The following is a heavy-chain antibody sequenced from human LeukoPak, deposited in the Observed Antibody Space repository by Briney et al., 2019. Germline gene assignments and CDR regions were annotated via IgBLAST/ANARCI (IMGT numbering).Heavy chain of an antibody. D-gene: IGHD6-6*01. CDR3: AREREYSSPIGAFDI. CDR2: IYYSGST. CDR1: GGSISSYY. Sequence: SETLSLTCTVSGGSISSYYWSWIRQPPGKGLEWIGYIYYSGSTNYNPSLKSRVTISVDTSKNQFSLKLSSVTAADTAVYYCAREREYSSPIGAFDIWGQGTMVTVSS. V-gene: IGHV4-59*01. J-gene: IGHJ3*02.